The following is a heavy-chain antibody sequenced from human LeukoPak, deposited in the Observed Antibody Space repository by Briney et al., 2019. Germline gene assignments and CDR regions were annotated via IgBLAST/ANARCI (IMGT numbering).Heavy chain of an antibody. V-gene: IGHV3-7*01. CDR3: VRDGDTSGYTN. Sequence: GGSLRLLCTASGFPLRSYYVHWPRRAPGKALECVANIKQDGSEKYYVNSVKGRFTISRDNAKNSLYLQMNGLRAENTAVYSCVRDGDTSGYTNWGQGTLVTVSS. D-gene: IGHD3-22*01. CDR1: GFPLRSYY. J-gene: IGHJ4*02. CDR2: IKQDGSEK.